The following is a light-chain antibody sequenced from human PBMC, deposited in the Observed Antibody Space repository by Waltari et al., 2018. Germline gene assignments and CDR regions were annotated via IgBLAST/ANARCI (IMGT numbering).Light chain of an antibody. J-gene: IGLJ2*01. CDR2: KDS. CDR1: VLAKQY. Sequence: SYELTQPSSVSVSPGQTARITCSGDVLAKQYVRWFQQKPGQAPVLVIYKDSARPSGIPDRISGSTSGTTVTLTISGAQVEDEADYYCYCAADSNVRVFGGGTRLTVL. CDR3: YCAADSNVRV. V-gene: IGLV3-27*01.